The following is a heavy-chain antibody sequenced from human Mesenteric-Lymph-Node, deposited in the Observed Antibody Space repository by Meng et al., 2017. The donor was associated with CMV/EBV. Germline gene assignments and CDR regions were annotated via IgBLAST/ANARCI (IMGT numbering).Heavy chain of an antibody. CDR3: ARGRHYDILSGRGDWFDP. CDR1: FTSHY. J-gene: IGHJ5*02. CDR2: INPSGGAT. Sequence: FTSHYIHWIRPAPGQAPEWLGMINPSGGATTYAQKFQGRVTMTRVTSTSTVYMELNSLRSEDTAVYYCARGRHYDILSGRGDWFDPWGEGTLVTVSS. V-gene: IGHV1-46*01. D-gene: IGHD3-9*01.